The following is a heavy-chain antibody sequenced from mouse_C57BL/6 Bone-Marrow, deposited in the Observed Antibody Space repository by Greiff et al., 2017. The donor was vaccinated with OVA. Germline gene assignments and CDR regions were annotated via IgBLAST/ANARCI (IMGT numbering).Heavy chain of an antibody. V-gene: IGHV1-55*01. CDR2: IYPGSGST. Sequence: QVQLQQPGAELVKPGASVKMSCKASGYTFTSYWITWVKQRPGQGLEWIGDIYPGSGSTNYNEKFKSKATLTVDTSSSTAYMQLSSLTSEDSAVYYCALTAQATAWFAYWGQGTTLTVSS. D-gene: IGHD3-2*02. J-gene: IGHJ2*01. CDR1: GYTFTSYW. CDR3: ALTAQATAWFAY.